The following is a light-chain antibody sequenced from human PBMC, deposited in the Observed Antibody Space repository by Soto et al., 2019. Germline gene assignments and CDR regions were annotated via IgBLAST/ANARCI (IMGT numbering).Light chain of an antibody. Sequence: QLVLTQSPSASASLGASVKLTCTLSSGHSSYAIAWHQQQPEKGPRYLMKLNSDGSHSKGDGIPDRFSGSRSGAERYLTISSIQSEDEADYYCQTWGTGIQVFGGGTKLTVL. CDR1: SGHSSYA. CDR3: QTWGTGIQV. V-gene: IGLV4-69*01. J-gene: IGLJ2*01. CDR2: LNSDGSH.